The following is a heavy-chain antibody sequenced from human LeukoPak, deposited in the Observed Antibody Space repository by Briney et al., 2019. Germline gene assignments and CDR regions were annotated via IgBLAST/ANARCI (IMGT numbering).Heavy chain of an antibody. CDR2: IIPIFGTA. Sequence: SVKVSCKASGGTFISYAISWVRQAPGQGLEWMGGIIPIFGTANYAQKFQGRVTITADESTSTAYMELSSLRSEDTAVYYCARNIVAHDYGYFDYWGQGTLVTVSS. CDR3: ARNIVAHDYGYFDY. V-gene: IGHV1-69*01. CDR1: GGTFISYA. J-gene: IGHJ4*02. D-gene: IGHD5-12*01.